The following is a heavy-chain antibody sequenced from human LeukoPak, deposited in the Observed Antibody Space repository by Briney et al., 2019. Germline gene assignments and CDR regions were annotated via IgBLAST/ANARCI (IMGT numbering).Heavy chain of an antibody. Sequence: GASVKVSCKASRYTFTGCYIHWVRQAPGQGLEWMGWINPNSGGTNYAQKFQGRVTMTGDTPISTAYMELSGLTSDDAAVYYCARGPPYYDTSGYLNYWGQGTLVTVSS. CDR2: INPNSGGT. CDR3: ARGPPYYDTSGYLNY. J-gene: IGHJ4*02. CDR1: RYTFTGCY. V-gene: IGHV1-2*02. D-gene: IGHD3-22*01.